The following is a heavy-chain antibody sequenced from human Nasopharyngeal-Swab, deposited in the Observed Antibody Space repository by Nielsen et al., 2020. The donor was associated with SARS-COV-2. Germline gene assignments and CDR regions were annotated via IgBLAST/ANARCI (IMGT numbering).Heavy chain of an antibody. J-gene: IGHJ6*02. CDR1: GGSISSGSYY. CDR2: IYTSGST. Sequence: SETLSLTCTVSGGSISSGSYYWSWIRQPAGKGLEWIGRIYTSGSTNYNPSLKSRVTISVDTYKNQFSLKLSSVTAADTAVYYCARDWMIAVAGYYYYYGMDVWGQGTTVTVSS. CDR3: ARDWMIAVAGYYYYYGMDV. V-gene: IGHV4-61*02. D-gene: IGHD6-19*01.